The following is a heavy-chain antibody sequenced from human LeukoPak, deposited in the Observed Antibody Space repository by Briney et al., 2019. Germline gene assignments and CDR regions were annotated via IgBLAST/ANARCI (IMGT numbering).Heavy chain of an antibody. Sequence: RAGGSLRLSCAASGFTFSDYGMHWVRQAPGKGLEWVAVISYDGSNKYYADSVKGRFTISRDNSKNTLYLQMNSLRAEDTAVYYCAKSIAAAASPEVYFQHWGQGTLVTVSS. D-gene: IGHD6-13*01. CDR1: GFTFSDYG. V-gene: IGHV3-30*18. CDR2: ISYDGSNK. J-gene: IGHJ1*01. CDR3: AKSIAAAASPEVYFQH.